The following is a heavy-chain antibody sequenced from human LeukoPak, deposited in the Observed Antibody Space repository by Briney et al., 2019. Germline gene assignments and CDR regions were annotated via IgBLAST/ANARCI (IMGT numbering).Heavy chain of an antibody. J-gene: IGHJ5*02. D-gene: IGHD3-3*01. V-gene: IGHV1-2*02. CDR2: INPNSGGT. Sequence: ASVKVSCKASGYTFTGYYMHWVRQAPGQGLEWMGWINPNSGGTNYAQKFQGRVTMTRDTSISTAYMELSRLRSDDTAVYYCARDLYYDFWSGYYSSQGDWFDPWGQGTLVTVSS. CDR1: GYTFTGYY. CDR3: ARDLYYDFWSGYYSSQGDWFDP.